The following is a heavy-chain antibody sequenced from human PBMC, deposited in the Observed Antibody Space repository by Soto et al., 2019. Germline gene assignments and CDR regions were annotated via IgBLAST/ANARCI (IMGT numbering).Heavy chain of an antibody. CDR2: INPSGGST. V-gene: IGHV1-46*01. D-gene: IGHD6-19*01. J-gene: IGHJ5*02. Sequence: ASVKVSCKASGYTFTSYYMHWVRQAPGQGLEWMGIINPSGGSTSYAQKFQGRVTMTRDTSTSTVYMELSSLRSEDTAVYYCARELNRIAVAGTQVQIEPWGQGTLVTVSS. CDR3: ARELNRIAVAGTQVQIEP. CDR1: GYTFTSYY.